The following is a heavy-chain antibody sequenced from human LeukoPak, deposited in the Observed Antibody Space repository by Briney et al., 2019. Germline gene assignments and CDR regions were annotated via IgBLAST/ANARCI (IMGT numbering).Heavy chain of an antibody. Sequence: GGSLRLSCAASGFTFSSYAVSWVRQAPGKGLEWVSAISGSGGSTYYADSVKGRFTISRDNSKNTLYLQMNSLRAEDTVVYYCAEEEAVADLDYWGQGTLVTVSS. CDR2: ISGSGGST. J-gene: IGHJ4*02. D-gene: IGHD6-19*01. CDR1: GFTFSSYA. V-gene: IGHV3-23*01. CDR3: AEEEAVADLDY.